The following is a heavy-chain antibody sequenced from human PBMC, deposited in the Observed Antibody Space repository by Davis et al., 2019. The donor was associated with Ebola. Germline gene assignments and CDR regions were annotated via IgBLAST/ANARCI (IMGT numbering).Heavy chain of an antibody. D-gene: IGHD6-19*01. CDR3: ARDVAGGDSL. CDR2: IDTDGSLP. J-gene: IGHJ4*02. Sequence: HTGGSLRLSCAASGFTFSSYWMSWVRQAPGKGLVWVSRIDTDGSLPDYADSVKGRFTLSRDNAKSTLYLQMNSLRVEETAIYYCARDVAGGDSLWGQGTLVTVSS. CDR1: GFTFSSYW. V-gene: IGHV3-74*01.